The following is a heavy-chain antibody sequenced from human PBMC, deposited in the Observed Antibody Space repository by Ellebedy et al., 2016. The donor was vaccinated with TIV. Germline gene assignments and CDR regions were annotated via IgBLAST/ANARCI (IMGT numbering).Heavy chain of an antibody. CDR2: IYYSGST. V-gene: IGHV4-31*03. D-gene: IGHD5-12*01. Sequence: SETLSLTXTVSGGSVSSGGYYWSWIRQHPGKGLEWIGYIYYSGSTYYNPSLKSRITISLDTSKNQFSLRLSSVTAADTAVYYCARVPTSRKEYSANGYPPAGYFDYWGQGTLVTVSS. CDR1: GGSVSSGGYY. J-gene: IGHJ4*02. CDR3: ARVPTSRKEYSANGYPPAGYFDY.